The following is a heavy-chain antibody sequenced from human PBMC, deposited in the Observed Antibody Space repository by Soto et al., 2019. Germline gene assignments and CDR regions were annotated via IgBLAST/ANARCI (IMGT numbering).Heavy chain of an antibody. D-gene: IGHD1-1*01. CDR2: ISYDGRNK. J-gene: IGHJ6*02. Sequence: PGGSLRLSCAASGFTFSRFAFHWVRQAPGKGLEWMAVISYDGRNKNYADSVKGRFTVSRDNSKNTLFLQMNGLRGEDSAVYYCARPSGATIYFYGMDVWGQGTTVTVYS. V-gene: IGHV3-30*04. CDR3: ARPSGATIYFYGMDV. CDR1: GFTFSRFA.